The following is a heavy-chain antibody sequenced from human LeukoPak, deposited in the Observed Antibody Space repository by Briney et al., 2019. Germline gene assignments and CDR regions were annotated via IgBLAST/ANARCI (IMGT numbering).Heavy chain of an antibody. CDR3: ARQGRSGSYFAGPDY. V-gene: IGHV5-51*01. D-gene: IGHD1-26*01. CDR2: IYPGDSDT. J-gene: IGHJ4*02. Sequence: GESLKISCKGSGYSFTNYWIGWVRQMPGKGLEWMGIIYPGDSDTRYSPSFQGQVTISADKSISTAYLQWSSLKASDTAMYYCARQGRSGSYFAGPDYWGQGTLVTVSS. CDR1: GYSFTNYW.